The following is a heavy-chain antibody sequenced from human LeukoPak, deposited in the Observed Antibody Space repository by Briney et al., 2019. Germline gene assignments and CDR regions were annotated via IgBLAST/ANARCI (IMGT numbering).Heavy chain of an antibody. CDR1: NYTLTGYG. D-gene: IGHD6-13*01. J-gene: IGHJ4*02. Sequence: VKVSCKASNYTLTGYGFTWVRQAPGQGLEWMGWISAYNGNTNYAQKLQGRVTMTTDTSTSTAYLELRSLRSDDTAVYYCARSFYSSSWPNFDYWGQGTLVTVSS. V-gene: IGHV1-18*01. CDR3: ARSFYSSSWPNFDY. CDR2: ISAYNGNT.